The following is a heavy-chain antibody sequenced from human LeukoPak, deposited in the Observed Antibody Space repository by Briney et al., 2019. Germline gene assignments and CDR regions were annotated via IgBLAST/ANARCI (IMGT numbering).Heavy chain of an antibody. CDR2: ICSSSSYI. V-gene: IGHV3-21*04. J-gene: IGHJ4*02. CDR1: GFTFSSYS. D-gene: IGHD1-7*01. CDR3: AKGNNWNYRSLFDY. Sequence: GGSLRLSCAASGFTFSSYSMNWVRQAPGKGLEWVSSICSSSSYIYYADSVKGRFTISRDNAKNSLYLQMNSLRAEDTAVYYCAKGNNWNYRSLFDYWGQGTLVTVSS.